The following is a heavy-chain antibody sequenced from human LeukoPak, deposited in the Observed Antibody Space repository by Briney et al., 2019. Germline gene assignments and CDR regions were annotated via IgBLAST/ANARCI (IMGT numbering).Heavy chain of an antibody. D-gene: IGHD4-17*01. Sequence: PSETLSLTCTVSGYSISSGYYWGWIRQPPGKGLEWIGSIYHRGSTYYNPSLKSRVTISVDTSKNQFSLKLSSVTAADTAVYYCARDHMTTVTSNWFDPWGQGTLVTVSS. CDR1: GYSISSGYY. CDR3: ARDHMTTVTSNWFDP. V-gene: IGHV4-38-2*02. J-gene: IGHJ5*02. CDR2: IYHRGST.